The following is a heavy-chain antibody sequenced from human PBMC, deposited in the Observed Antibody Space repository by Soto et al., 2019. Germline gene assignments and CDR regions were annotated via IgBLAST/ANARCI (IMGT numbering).Heavy chain of an antibody. D-gene: IGHD6-19*01. CDR3: ARGGYSSGLHTQILTYFDY. CDR1: GYTFTSYG. V-gene: IGHV1-18*01. J-gene: IGHJ4*02. CDR2: ISAYNGNT. Sequence: ASVKVSCKASGYTFTSYGISWVRQAPGQGLEWMGWISAYNGNTNYAQKLQGRVTMTTDTSTSTAYMELRSLRSDDTAVYYCARGGYSSGLHTQILTYFDYWGQGTLVTVSS.